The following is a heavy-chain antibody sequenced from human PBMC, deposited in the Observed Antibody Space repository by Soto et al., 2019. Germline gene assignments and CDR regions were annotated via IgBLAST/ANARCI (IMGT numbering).Heavy chain of an antibody. CDR3: ARDGDYYYYGMDV. J-gene: IGHJ6*02. Sequence: EVQLVESGGGLVQPGGSLRLSCAASGFTFSSYSMNWVRQAPGKGLEWVSYISSSSSIIYYADSVKGRVTISRDNAKNSLYLHMNSLRDEATAVYYCARDGDYYYYGMDVWGQGSTVTVSS. D-gene: IGHD3-16*01. CDR2: ISSSSSII. CDR1: GFTFSSYS. V-gene: IGHV3-48*02.